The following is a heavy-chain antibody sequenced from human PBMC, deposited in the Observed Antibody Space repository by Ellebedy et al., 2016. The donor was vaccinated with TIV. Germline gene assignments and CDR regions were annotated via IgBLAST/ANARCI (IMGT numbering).Heavy chain of an antibody. J-gene: IGHJ4*02. CDR3: ARGGSVTGRPNYFDF. D-gene: IGHD2-21*02. CDR1: GGSFSGYY. Sequence: SETLSLTCAVYGGSFSGYYWTWIRQPPGKGLEWIGEINHSGSSNYNPSFKTRVSLSVDTSKNQFSLRLTSVTAADTAVYYCARGGSVTGRPNYFDFWGQGTLVTVSS. CDR2: INHSGSS. V-gene: IGHV4-34*01.